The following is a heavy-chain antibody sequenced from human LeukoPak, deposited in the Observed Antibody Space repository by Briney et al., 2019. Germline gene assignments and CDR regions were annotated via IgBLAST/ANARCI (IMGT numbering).Heavy chain of an antibody. D-gene: IGHD6-13*01. CDR3: AKEAMPYSSPGEGSDY. Sequence: GRSLRLSCAASGFTFSSYGMHWVRQAPGKGLEWVAVISYDGSNKYYADSVKGRFTISRDNSKNTLYLQMNSLRAEDTAVYYCAKEAMPYSSPGEGSDYWGQGTLVTVSS. J-gene: IGHJ4*02. V-gene: IGHV3-30*18. CDR2: ISYDGSNK. CDR1: GFTFSSYG.